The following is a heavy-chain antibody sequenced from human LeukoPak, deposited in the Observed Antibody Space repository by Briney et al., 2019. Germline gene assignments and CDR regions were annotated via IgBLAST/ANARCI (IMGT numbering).Heavy chain of an antibody. CDR1: GFTFSNAW. CDR2: IKSKTDGGTT. V-gene: IGHV3-15*01. J-gene: IGHJ4*02. Sequence: PGGSLRLSCAASGFTFSNAWMSWVRQAPGKGLEWVGRIKSKTDGGTTDYAAPVKGRFTISRDDSKNALYLQMNSLKTEDTAVYYCTRWRGGGATLFDYWGQGTLVTVSS. D-gene: IGHD1-26*01. CDR3: TRWRGGGATLFDY.